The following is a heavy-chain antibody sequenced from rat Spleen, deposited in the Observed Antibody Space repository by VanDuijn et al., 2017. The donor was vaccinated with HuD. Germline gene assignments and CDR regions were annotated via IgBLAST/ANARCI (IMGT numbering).Heavy chain of an antibody. J-gene: IGHJ3*01. D-gene: IGHD4-1*01. CDR2: ISETGGSI. CDR1: GFTFSDYY. CDR3: TRERGSGFDY. Sequence: EVQLVESGGGLVQPGRSLKLSCAVSGFTFSDYYMAWVRQAPNKGLEWVASISETGGSIYYPDSVKGRFTISRDNAQNTLYLQMNSLRSEDTATYYCTRERGSGFDYWGQGTLVTVSS. V-gene: IGHV5-20*01.